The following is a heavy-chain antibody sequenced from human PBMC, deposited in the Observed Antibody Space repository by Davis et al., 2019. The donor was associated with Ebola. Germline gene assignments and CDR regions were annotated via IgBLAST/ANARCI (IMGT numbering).Heavy chain of an antibody. Sequence: PSETLSLTCAVYGGSFSGYYWSWIRQPPGKGLEWIGEINHSGSTNYNPSLKSRVTISVDTSKNQFSLKLSSVTAADTAVYYCARVGIQLWYVDYWGQGTLVTVSS. J-gene: IGHJ4*02. CDR3: ARVGIQLWYVDY. CDR2: INHSGST. D-gene: IGHD5-18*01. CDR1: GGSFSGYY. V-gene: IGHV4-34*01.